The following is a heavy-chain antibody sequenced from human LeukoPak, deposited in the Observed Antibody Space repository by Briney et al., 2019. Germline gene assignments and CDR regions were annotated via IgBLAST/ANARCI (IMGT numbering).Heavy chain of an antibody. CDR3: ARLLLWFGELWDWDSN. CDR1: GGSISSSSYY. D-gene: IGHD3-10*01. V-gene: IGHV4-39*01. CDR2: IYSSGST. Sequence: PSETLSLTCTVSGGSISSSSYYWGWIRQPPGKGLEWIASIYSSGSTYYNSSLQSRVTISLDTSKNQFSLKLSSVTAADTAVYYCARLLLWFGELWDWDSNWGQGTLVTVSS. J-gene: IGHJ4*02.